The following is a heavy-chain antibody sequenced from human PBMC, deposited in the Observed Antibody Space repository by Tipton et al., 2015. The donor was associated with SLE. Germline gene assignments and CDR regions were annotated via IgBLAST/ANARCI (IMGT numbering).Heavy chain of an antibody. J-gene: IGHJ2*01. CDR1: GFIFSSYW. CDR2: IKYDGSEK. D-gene: IGHD1-26*01. V-gene: IGHV3-7*01. CDR3: AKDRTEWDPDYWYHDF. Sequence: SLRLSCAASGFIFSSYWISWVRQAPGKGLEWVANIKYDGSEKYYMDSVKGRFTISRDNSKNTLFLHMNTLRPDDTAVYYCAKDRTEWDPDYWYHDFWGRGTLVTVS.